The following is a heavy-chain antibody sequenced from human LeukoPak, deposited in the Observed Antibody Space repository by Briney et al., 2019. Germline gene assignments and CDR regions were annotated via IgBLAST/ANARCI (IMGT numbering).Heavy chain of an antibody. Sequence: GASVKVSCKASGYTFTDYYMHWVRQAPGRGLEWMGWINSNSGDTKYAQKFQGRVTMTRDMSISTAYMELSRLRSDDTAVYYCVRVVVTALVGFDYWGQGTLVTVSS. J-gene: IGHJ4*02. D-gene: IGHD2-21*02. CDR3: VRVVVTALVGFDY. CDR1: GYTFTDYY. CDR2: INSNSGDT. V-gene: IGHV1-2*02.